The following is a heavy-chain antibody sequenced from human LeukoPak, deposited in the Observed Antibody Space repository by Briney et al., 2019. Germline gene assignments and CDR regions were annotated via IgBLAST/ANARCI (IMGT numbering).Heavy chain of an antibody. Sequence: GESLKISCKGSGYSFTNYWMGWVRQMPGKGLEWMGIIYPGNSDARYSPSLKGQVTISVDKSISTAYLQWGSLKASDTAMYYCARAPSYSDSSGYYFFDNWGQGTLVTVSS. CDR1: GYSFTNYW. CDR2: IYPGNSDA. D-gene: IGHD3-22*01. J-gene: IGHJ4*02. V-gene: IGHV5-51*01. CDR3: ARAPSYSDSSGYYFFDN.